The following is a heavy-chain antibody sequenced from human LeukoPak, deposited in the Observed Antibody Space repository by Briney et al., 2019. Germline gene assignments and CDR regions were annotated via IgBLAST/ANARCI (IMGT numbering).Heavy chain of an antibody. CDR2: INAGNGNT. D-gene: IGHD5-24*01. J-gene: IGHJ3*02. CDR1: GYTFTSYA. V-gene: IGHV1-3*01. CDR3: ARGVVEMATWDDAFDI. Sequence: ASVKVSCKASGYTFTSYAMHWVRQAPGQRLEWMGWINAGNGNTKYSQKFQGRVTITRDTSASTAYMELSSLRSEDTAVYYCARGVVEMATWDDAFDIWGQGTMVTVSS.